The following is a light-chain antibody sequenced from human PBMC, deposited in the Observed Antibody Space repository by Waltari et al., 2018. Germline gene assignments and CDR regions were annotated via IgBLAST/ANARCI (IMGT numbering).Light chain of an antibody. J-gene: IGLJ2*01. CDR3: QVWDSSSDPLKV. V-gene: IGLV3-21*04. CDR2: DKS. CDR1: NIGSKS. Sequence: SYVLTQPPSVSVAPGKTARITCGGNNIGSKSVHWYQKKPGQAPVVVIYDKSDRPSGIPERFSGSNSGNTATLTISRVEAGDEADYYCQVWDSSSDPLKVFGGGTKLTVL.